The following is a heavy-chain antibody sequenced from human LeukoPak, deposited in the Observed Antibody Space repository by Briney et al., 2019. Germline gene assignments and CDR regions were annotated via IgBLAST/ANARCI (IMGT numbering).Heavy chain of an antibody. CDR1: GYTFTSYG. V-gene: IGHV1-18*01. J-gene: IGHJ5*02. Sequence: ASVKVSRKASGYTFTSYGISWVRQAPGQGLEWMGWISAYNGNTNYAQKLQGRVTITRDTSASTAYMELSSLRSEDTAVYYCARGGGCSSTSCQNWFDPWGQGILVTVSS. CDR3: ARGGGCSSTSCQNWFDP. CDR2: ISAYNGNT. D-gene: IGHD2-2*01.